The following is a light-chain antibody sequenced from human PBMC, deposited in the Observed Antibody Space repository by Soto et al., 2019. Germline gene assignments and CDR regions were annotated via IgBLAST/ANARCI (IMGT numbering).Light chain of an antibody. CDR3: QQRNNWPPLFT. Sequence: EIVLTQSPGTLSLSPEERATLSCRASQSVSSYLAWYQQKPGQAPRLLIYDTSNRATGIPARFSGSGSGTDFTLTISSLEPEDFAVYYCQQRNNWPPLFTFGPGTKVEIK. J-gene: IGKJ3*01. CDR2: DTS. CDR1: QSVSSY. V-gene: IGKV3-11*01.